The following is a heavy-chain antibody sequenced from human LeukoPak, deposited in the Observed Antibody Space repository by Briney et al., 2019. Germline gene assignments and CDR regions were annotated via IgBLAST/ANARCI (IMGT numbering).Heavy chain of an antibody. J-gene: IGHJ4*02. Sequence: PSETLSLTCTVSGGSLSPYYWSWIRQPPGRGLEWIGYIFYSGTTTYNPSLKSRVTISLDSSKNQFFLRLTSMTAADTAMYYCARAETLAAIYFDFWGLGTLVTVSS. D-gene: IGHD6-25*01. V-gene: IGHV4-59*01. CDR1: GGSLSPYY. CDR2: IFYSGTT. CDR3: ARAETLAAIYFDF.